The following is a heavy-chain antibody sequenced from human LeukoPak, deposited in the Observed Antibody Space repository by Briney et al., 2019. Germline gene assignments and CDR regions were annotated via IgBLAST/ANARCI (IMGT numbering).Heavy chain of an antibody. V-gene: IGHV3-21*01. Sequence: GGSLRLSCAASGFTFSSYEMNWVRQAPGKGLEWVSAISSTSTYIYYTDSVKGRFTISRDNAKNSQYLLMNSLRAEDTAVYYCAATVGYYYYAMDVWGQGTTVTVSS. D-gene: IGHD4-23*01. CDR2: ISSTSTYI. CDR1: GFTFSSYE. CDR3: AATVGYYYYAMDV. J-gene: IGHJ6*02.